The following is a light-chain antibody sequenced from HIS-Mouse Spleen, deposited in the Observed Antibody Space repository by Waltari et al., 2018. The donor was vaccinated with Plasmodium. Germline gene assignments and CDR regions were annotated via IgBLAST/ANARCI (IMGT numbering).Light chain of an antibody. J-gene: IGLJ3*02. CDR1: ALPKKS. CDR3: YSTDSSGNHRV. V-gene: IGLV3-10*01. Sequence: SYELTQPPSVSVSPGQTARLTCPGDALPKKSAYWYQPKSGQAPVLVIYEDSKRPSGIPERFSGSSSGTMATLTISGAQVEDEADYYCYSTDSSGNHRVFGGGTKLTVL. CDR2: EDS.